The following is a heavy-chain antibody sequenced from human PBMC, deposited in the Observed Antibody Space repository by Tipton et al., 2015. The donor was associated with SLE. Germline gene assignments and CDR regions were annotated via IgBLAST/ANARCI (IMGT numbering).Heavy chain of an antibody. Sequence: SLRLSCVVSGFTFNRYWMSWVRQAPGKGLEWVAIINQAGSEKYYVDSVKGRFTISRDNGKNSLYLQMDSLRAEDTAMYYCARVRVITGTTSLGYWGQGTLVTVSS. CDR3: ARVRVITGTTSLGY. J-gene: IGHJ4*02. CDR2: INQAGSEK. V-gene: IGHV3-7*01. D-gene: IGHD1-7*01. CDR1: GFTFNRYW.